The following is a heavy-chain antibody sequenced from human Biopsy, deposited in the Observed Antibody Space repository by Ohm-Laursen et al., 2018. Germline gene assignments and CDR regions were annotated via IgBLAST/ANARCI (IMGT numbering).Heavy chain of an antibody. V-gene: IGHV3-74*01. D-gene: IGHD5-18*01. CDR2: FNSDGTDT. Sequence: GSLRLSCSASGFTFSSSWMHWVRQAPGKGLEWVSRFNSDGTDTTYADSVKGRFTISRDNAKNTLYLQMNSLRVEDTAVYYCAKAGRGYIDYWGRGTLVIVSS. CDR3: AKAGRGYIDY. J-gene: IGHJ4*02. CDR1: GFTFSSSW.